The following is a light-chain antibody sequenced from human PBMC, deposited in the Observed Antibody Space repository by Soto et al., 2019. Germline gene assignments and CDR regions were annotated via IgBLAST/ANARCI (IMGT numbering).Light chain of an antibody. V-gene: IGKV1-5*03. CDR3: QQYVSLPIT. CDR1: QNIGTY. CDR2: KAS. J-gene: IGKJ5*01. Sequence: DIQMTQSPSTLSASVGDRVTITCRASQNIGTYLAWYQQKPGRAPNFLIYKASSLESGVPSRLSGRGYGKEFYLHISSLQLDDSAIYYCQQYVSLPITFGQGTRLEIK.